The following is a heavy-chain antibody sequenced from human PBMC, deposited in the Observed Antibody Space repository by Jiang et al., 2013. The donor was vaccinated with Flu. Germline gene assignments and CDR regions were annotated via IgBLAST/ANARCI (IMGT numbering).Heavy chain of an antibody. CDR1: GGSISISNW. Sequence: SLTCVVSGGSISISNWWSWVRQSPGKGLEWIGEIDHSGSTNYNASLQSRVTISVDKSKNQFSLKLSSVTAADTAVYYCAGGIAVAGDFDCWGQGTLVTVSS. V-gene: IGHV4-4*02. D-gene: IGHD6-19*01. CDR3: AGGIAVAGDFDC. CDR2: IDHSGST. J-gene: IGHJ4*02.